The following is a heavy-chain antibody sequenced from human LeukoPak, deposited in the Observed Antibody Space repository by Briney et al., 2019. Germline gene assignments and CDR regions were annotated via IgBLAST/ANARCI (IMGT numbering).Heavy chain of an antibody. D-gene: IGHD4-17*01. CDR3: ARLGNDYGDYHTDY. CDR1: GGSFSGYY. V-gene: IGHV4-34*01. Sequence: PSETLSLTCAVYGGSFSGYYWSWIRQPPGKGLEWIGEINHSGSTNYNSSLKSRVTISVDTSKNQFSLKLSSVTAADTAVYYCARLGNDYGDYHTDYWGQGTLVTVSS. CDR2: INHSGST. J-gene: IGHJ4*02.